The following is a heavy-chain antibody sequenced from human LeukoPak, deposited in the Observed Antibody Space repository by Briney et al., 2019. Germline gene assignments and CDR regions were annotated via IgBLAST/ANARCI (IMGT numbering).Heavy chain of an antibody. J-gene: IGHJ4*02. V-gene: IGHV3-30*03. Sequence: GGSLRLSCAASGFTFSSYGMHWVRQAPGKGLEWVAVISDDGGIKLYTDSVKGRFSISRDNSKDTMSLEMNSLRAEDTAVYYCARGGYRDDYWGQGTLVTVSS. CDR1: GFTFSSYG. D-gene: IGHD5-24*01. CDR2: ISDDGGIK. CDR3: ARGGYRDDY.